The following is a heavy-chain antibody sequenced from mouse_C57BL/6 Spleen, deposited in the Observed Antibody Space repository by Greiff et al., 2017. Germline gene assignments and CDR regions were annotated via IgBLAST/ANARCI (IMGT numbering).Heavy chain of an antibody. Sequence: EVKLQESVPGLVKPSQSLSLTCSVTGYSITSGYYWNWIRQFPGNKLEWMGYISYDGSNNYNPSLKNRISITRDTSKNQFFLKLNSVTTEDTATYYCARKGNWSFDYWGQGTTLTVSS. V-gene: IGHV3-6*01. D-gene: IGHD4-1*01. J-gene: IGHJ2*01. CDR3: ARKGNWSFDY. CDR1: GYSITSGYY. CDR2: ISYDGSN.